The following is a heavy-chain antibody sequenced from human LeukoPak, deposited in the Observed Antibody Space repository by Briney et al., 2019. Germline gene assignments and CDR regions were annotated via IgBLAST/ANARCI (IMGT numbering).Heavy chain of an antibody. D-gene: IGHD3-10*01. J-gene: IGHJ4*02. CDR1: GGSISSYY. CDR2: IYTSGST. Sequence: SETLSLTCTVSGGSISSYYWSWIRQPAGKGLEWIGRIYTSGSTNYNPSLKSRVTMSVDTSKNQFSLKLSSVTAADTAVYYCARGAWFGINEGPYYFDYWGQGTLVTVSS. CDR3: ARGAWFGINEGPYYFDY. V-gene: IGHV4-4*07.